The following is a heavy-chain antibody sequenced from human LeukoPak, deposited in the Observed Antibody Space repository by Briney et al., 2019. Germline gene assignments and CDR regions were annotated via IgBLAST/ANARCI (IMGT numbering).Heavy chain of an antibody. D-gene: IGHD3-10*01. CDR1: GYTFIDYC. J-gene: IGHJ6*03. CDR3: ARVRYYGSGSYYDYYYYYMDV. V-gene: IGHV1-2*06. Sequence: ASMKVSCKASGYTFIDYCIHWVRQSPGQGLEWMGRINPNSGGTNYAQKFQGRVTMTRDTSISTAYMELSRLRSDDTAVYYCARVRYYGSGSYYDYYYYYMDVWGKGTTVTVSS. CDR2: INPNSGGT.